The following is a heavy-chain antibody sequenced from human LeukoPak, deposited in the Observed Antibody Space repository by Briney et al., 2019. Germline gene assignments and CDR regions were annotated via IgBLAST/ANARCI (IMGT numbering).Heavy chain of an antibody. CDR1: GYTFTSYD. J-gene: IGHJ6*02. D-gene: IGHD3-10*01. V-gene: IGHV1-8*01. CDR2: MNPNSGNT. CDR3: ARRGPYYCGVDV. Sequence: ASVKVSCKASGYTFTSYDINWVRQATGQGLEWMGWMNPNSGNTGYAQKFQGRVTMTRNTSISTAYMELSSLRSEDTAVYYCARRGPYYCGVDVWGQGTTVTVSS.